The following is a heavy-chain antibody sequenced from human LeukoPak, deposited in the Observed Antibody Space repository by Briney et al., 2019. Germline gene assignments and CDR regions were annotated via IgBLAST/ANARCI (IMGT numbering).Heavy chain of an antibody. J-gene: IGHJ5*02. Sequence: PSQTLSLTCTVSGGSISSGGYYWSWIRQHPGKGLEWIGYIYYSGSTYYNPSLKSRVTISVDRSKNQFSLKLSSVTAADTAVYYCASGPSVTYWFDPWGQGTLVTVSS. CDR1: GGSISSGGYY. D-gene: IGHD4-17*01. CDR3: ASGPSVTYWFDP. V-gene: IGHV4-31*03. CDR2: IYYSGST.